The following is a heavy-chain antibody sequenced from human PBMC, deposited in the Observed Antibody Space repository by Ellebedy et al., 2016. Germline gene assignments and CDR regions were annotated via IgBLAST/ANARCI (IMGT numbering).Heavy chain of an antibody. CDR3: AKRNKREMSTDTVRWFDP. CDR2: IISSGDNT. V-gene: IGHV3-23*01. Sequence: GGSLRLSCAASGFTFRSYAMSWVRQAPGKGLEWVSTIISSGDNTYYADSVKGRFTISRDNSKNTLYLQMNSLRAEDTALYYCAKRNKREMSTDTVRWFDPWGQGTLVTVSS. CDR1: GFTFRSYA. D-gene: IGHD5-24*01. J-gene: IGHJ5*02.